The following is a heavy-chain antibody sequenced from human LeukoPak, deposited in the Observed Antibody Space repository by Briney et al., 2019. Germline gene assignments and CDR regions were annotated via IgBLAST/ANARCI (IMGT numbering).Heavy chain of an antibody. D-gene: IGHD5-24*01. V-gene: IGHV4-31*03. CDR3: TRGQDAFKAGY. Sequence: SQTLSLTCTVSGDSLTIGYYYWTWIRQHPGKGLEWIGYIHPSGSTDYNPSLKSRVTMSLDTSQNQFSLKLTSVTAADTAIYYCTRGQDAFKAGYWGQGTLVTASS. CDR1: GDSLTIGYYY. J-gene: IGHJ4*02. CDR2: IHPSGST.